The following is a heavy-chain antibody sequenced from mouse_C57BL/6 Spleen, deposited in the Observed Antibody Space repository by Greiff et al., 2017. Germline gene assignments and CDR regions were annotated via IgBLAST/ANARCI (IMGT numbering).Heavy chain of an antibody. Sequence: QVQLQQSGPELVKPGASVKISCKASGYAFSSSWMNWVKQRPGKGLEWIGRIYPGDGDTNYNGKFKGKATLTADKSSSTAYMQLSSLTSEDSAVYFCASRDYAMDYWGQGTSGTVSS. J-gene: IGHJ4*01. CDR3: ASRDYAMDY. D-gene: IGHD3-3*01. CDR1: GYAFSSSW. CDR2: IYPGDGDT. V-gene: IGHV1-82*01.